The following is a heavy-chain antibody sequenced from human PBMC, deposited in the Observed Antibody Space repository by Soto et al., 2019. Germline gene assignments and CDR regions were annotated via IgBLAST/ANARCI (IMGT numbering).Heavy chain of an antibody. CDR2: INHSGST. Sequence: QVQLQQWGTGLLKPSETLSLTCDVYGGSFSRYYWNWIRQPPGKGLEWLGEINHSGSTNYNPSLESRVTIXXXXXXXXFSLKLTSVTAADTAVYYCARGEGRLVGTWFDPWGQGTLVTVSS. D-gene: IGHD5-12*01. J-gene: IGHJ5*02. CDR3: ARGEGRLVGTWFDP. CDR1: GGSFSRYY. V-gene: IGHV4-34*01.